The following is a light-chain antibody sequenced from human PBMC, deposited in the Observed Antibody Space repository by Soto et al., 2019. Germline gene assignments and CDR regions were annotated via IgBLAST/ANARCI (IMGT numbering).Light chain of an antibody. CDR2: ATS. Sequence: EIVLTQSPATLSLSPGERATLSCRASQSVSSYLAWYQQKPGQAPRLLIYATSSRATGIPDRFSGSGSGTDFTLTIRRLEPDDFAVYCCQQYGASPYTFGPGTKLEIK. V-gene: IGKV3-20*01. J-gene: IGKJ2*01. CDR3: QQYGASPYT. CDR1: QSVSSY.